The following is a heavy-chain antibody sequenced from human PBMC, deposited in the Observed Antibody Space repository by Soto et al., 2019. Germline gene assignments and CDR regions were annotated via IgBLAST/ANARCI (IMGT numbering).Heavy chain of an antibody. Sequence: SVKFSCKASGGTFSSYAISWVRQAPGQGLEWMGGIIPIFGTANYAQKFQGRVTITADESTSTAYMELSSLRSEDTAVYYCARDYGYDSSGYYPIYYYGMDVWGQGTTVTVSS. CDR3: ARDYGYDSSGYYPIYYYGMDV. J-gene: IGHJ6*02. V-gene: IGHV1-69*13. CDR1: GGTFSSYA. CDR2: IIPIFGTA. D-gene: IGHD3-22*01.